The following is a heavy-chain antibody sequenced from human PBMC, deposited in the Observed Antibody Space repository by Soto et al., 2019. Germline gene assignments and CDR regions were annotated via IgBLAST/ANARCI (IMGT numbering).Heavy chain of an antibody. CDR3: ASPSPASCSDTTCYLAPLHY. CDR2: IYHSGST. V-gene: IGHV4-38-2*01. D-gene: IGHD2-2*01. Sequence: NPSETLSLTCAVSITNIYYFGWIRQPPGKGLEWIGSIYHSGSTYYNPSLKSRVTISVETSRNQFSLKLRSVTAADTAVYFCASPSPASCSDTTCYLAPLHYWGPGIMVTVSS. J-gene: IGHJ4*02. CDR1: ITNIYY.